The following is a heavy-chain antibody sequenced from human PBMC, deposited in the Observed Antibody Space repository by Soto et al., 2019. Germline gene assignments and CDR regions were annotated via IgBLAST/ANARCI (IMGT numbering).Heavy chain of an antibody. Sequence: EVQLLESGGGLVQPGGSLRLSCAASGFTFSSYAMSWVRQAPGKGLEWVSAISGSGGSTYYADSVKGRFTISRDNSKNTLYLQMNSLRAEDTAVYYCAKGHLKGGIAAAGSGKNYYYFYGMDVWGQGTTVTVSS. CDR1: GFTFSSYA. CDR3: AKGHLKGGIAAAGSGKNYYYFYGMDV. CDR2: ISGSGGST. D-gene: IGHD6-13*01. J-gene: IGHJ6*02. V-gene: IGHV3-23*01.